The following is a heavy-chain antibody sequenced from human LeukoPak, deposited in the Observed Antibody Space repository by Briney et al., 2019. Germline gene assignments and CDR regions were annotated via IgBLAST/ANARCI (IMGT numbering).Heavy chain of an antibody. J-gene: IGHJ4*02. Sequence: PSETLSLTCAVYGGSFSGYDWSWIRQPPGKGLEWIGEINHSGSTYYNPSLKSRVTISVDSSKNQFSLKLTSVTAADTAVCYCATLGEYYDSSGYYYNWGQGTLVTVSS. V-gene: IGHV4-34*01. CDR3: ATLGEYYDSSGYYYN. CDR2: INHSGST. D-gene: IGHD3-22*01. CDR1: GGSFSGYD.